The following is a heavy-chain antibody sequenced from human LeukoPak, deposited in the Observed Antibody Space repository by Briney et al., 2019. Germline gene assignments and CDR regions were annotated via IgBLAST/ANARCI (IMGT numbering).Heavy chain of an antibody. D-gene: IGHD2-8*01. Sequence: GGSLRLSCAASGFTLSSYWMHWVRQAPGKGLVWVSRINSDGSSTSYADSVKGRFTISRDNAKNSLYLQMNSLRAEDTAVYYCARDHFTKPIDYWGQGTLVTVSS. V-gene: IGHV3-74*01. CDR2: INSDGSST. J-gene: IGHJ4*02. CDR3: ARDHFTKPIDY. CDR1: GFTLSSYW.